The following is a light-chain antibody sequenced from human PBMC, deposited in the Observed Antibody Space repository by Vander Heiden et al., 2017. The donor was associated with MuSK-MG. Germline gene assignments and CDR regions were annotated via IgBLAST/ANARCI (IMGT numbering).Light chain of an antibody. V-gene: IGKV3-15*01. CDR3: QQDNDWPIT. Sequence: EKVMTQAPATLSVSPGDRATLSCRASQSVGINVAWYQQKPGQAPRLLMYGASTRAAGFPVRFSGRGSGTEFTLTVSGLQSEDFATYYCQQDNDWPITFGQGTRLQIK. CDR2: GAS. CDR1: QSVGIN. J-gene: IGKJ5*01.